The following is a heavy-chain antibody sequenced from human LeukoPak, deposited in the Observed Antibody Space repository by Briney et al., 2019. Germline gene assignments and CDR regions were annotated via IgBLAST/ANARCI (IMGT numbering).Heavy chain of an antibody. CDR2: IYYSGST. D-gene: IGHD2-2*02. CDR1: GGSISSSSYY. J-gene: IGHJ5*02. CDR3: ARDAYYRSSTSCYTDWFDP. V-gene: IGHV4-39*07. Sequence: SETLSLTCTVSGGSISSSSYYWGWIRQPPGKGLEWIGSIYYSGSTYYNPSLKSRVTISVDTSKNQFSLKLSSVTAADTAVYYCARDAYYRSSTSCYTDWFDPWGQGTLVTVSS.